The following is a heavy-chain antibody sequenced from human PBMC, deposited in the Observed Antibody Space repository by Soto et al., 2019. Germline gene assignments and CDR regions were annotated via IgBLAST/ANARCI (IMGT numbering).Heavy chain of an antibody. Sequence: GESLQISCTGSGYSFSTYWIAWVRQMPGKGLEWMGTIYPGDSDTRYSPSVQGQVTISADTSTKTAYLQWSSLKASDTAIYYCARLPQFLWFVALTSRADYFNYWGPGNLVTASS. J-gene: IGHJ4*02. D-gene: IGHD3-10*01. V-gene: IGHV5-51*01. CDR1: GYSFSTYW. CDR2: IYPGDSDT. CDR3: ARLPQFLWFVALTSRADYFNY.